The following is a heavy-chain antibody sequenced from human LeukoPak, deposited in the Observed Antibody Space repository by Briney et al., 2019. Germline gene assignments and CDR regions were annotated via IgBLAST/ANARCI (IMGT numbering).Heavy chain of an antibody. D-gene: IGHD1-1*01. CDR3: ARVGNWNRGWFDP. V-gene: IGHV1-69*13. CDR2: IMPIFSTA. CDR1: GATFSSYT. J-gene: IGHJ5*02. Sequence: ASVKVSCKASGATFSSYTISWGRRPPAQGLGWVGGIMPIFSTANYAQKFQGRVTITADESTSTAYMELSSLRSEDTAVYYCARVGNWNRGWFDPWGQGTLVTVSS.